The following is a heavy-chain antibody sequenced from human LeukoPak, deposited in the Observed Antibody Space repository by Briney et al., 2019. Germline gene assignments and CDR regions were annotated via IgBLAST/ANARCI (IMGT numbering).Heavy chain of an antibody. CDR3: AKDADTATIIYWYFDL. D-gene: IGHD5-18*01. J-gene: IGHJ2*01. CDR2: ISDDGRNK. Sequence: PGGSLRLSCAASGFIFRNYGMHWVRQAPGKGLEWVAVISDDGRNKYYADSVRGRFTISRDNSKNMLYLQMNNLRPEDTAVYHCAKDADTATIIYWYFDLWGRGTLVTVSS. V-gene: IGHV3-30*18. CDR1: GFIFRNYG.